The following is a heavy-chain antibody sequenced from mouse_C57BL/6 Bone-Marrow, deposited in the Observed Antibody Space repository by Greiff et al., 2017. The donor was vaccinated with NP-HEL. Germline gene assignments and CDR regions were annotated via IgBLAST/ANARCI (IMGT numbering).Heavy chain of an antibody. D-gene: IGHD2-3*01. CDR3: ARWDGYHWYFDV. CDR2: ISSGSSTI. CDR1: GFTFSDYG. J-gene: IGHJ1*03. Sequence: EVMLVESGGGLVKPGGSLKLSCAASGFTFSDYGMHWVRQAPEKGLEWVAYISSGSSTIYYADTVKGRFTISRDNAKNTLFLQMTSLRSEDTAMYYCARWDGYHWYFDVWGTGTTVTVSS. V-gene: IGHV5-17*01.